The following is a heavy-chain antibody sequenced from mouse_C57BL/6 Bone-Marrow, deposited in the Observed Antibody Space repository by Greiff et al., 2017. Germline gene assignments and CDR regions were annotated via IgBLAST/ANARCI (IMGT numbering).Heavy chain of an antibody. Sequence: EVKLVESGGDLVKPGGSLKLSCAASGFTFSSYGMSWVRQTPDKRLEWVATISSGGSYTYYPDSVKGRFTISRDNAKNTLYLQMSSLKSEDTAMYYCARQDSNYRDYWGQGTTLTVSS. D-gene: IGHD2-5*01. CDR2: ISSGGSYT. CDR3: ARQDSNYRDY. J-gene: IGHJ2*01. CDR1: GFTFSSYG. V-gene: IGHV5-6*02.